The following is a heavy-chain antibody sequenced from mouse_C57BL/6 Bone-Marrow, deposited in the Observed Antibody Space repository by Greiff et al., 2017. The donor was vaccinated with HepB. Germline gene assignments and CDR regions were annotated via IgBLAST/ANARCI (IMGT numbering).Heavy chain of an antibody. D-gene: IGHD4-1*01. CDR3: ASLTALYAMDY. J-gene: IGHJ4*01. Sequence: EVQLVESGGGLVQPGGSLKLSCAASGFTFSDYGMAWVRQAPRKGPEWVAFISNLAYSIYYADTVTGRFTISRENAKNTLYLEMSSLRSEDTAMYYCASLTALYAMDYWGQGTSVTVSS. CDR2: ISNLAYSI. V-gene: IGHV5-15*01. CDR1: GFTFSDYG.